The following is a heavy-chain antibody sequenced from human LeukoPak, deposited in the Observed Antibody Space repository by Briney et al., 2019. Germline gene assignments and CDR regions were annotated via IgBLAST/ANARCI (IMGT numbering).Heavy chain of an antibody. V-gene: IGHV5-51*01. CDR2: IYPGDSDT. Sequence: GESLKISCKGSGYSFTSYWIGWVRQMPGKGREWMGIIYPGDSDTRYSPSFQGQVTISVDKSISTAYLQWSSLKASDTAMYYCARRYSSSSGASDAFDIWGQGTMVTVSS. CDR1: GYSFTSYW. J-gene: IGHJ3*02. D-gene: IGHD6-6*01. CDR3: ARRYSSSSGASDAFDI.